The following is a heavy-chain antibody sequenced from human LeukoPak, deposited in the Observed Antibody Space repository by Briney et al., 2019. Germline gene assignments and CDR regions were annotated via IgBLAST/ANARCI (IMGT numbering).Heavy chain of an antibody. J-gene: IGHJ4*02. CDR1: GFTFSSYA. Sequence: PGGSLRLSCAASGFTFSSYAMSWVRQAPGKGLEWVSAISGSGGSTYYADSVKGRFTISRDNSKNTLYLQMNSLRAEDTAVYYCAEDQSVYYDSSGYCYWGQGTLVTVSS. CDR2: ISGSGGST. D-gene: IGHD3-22*01. CDR3: AEDQSVYYDSSGYCY. V-gene: IGHV3-23*01.